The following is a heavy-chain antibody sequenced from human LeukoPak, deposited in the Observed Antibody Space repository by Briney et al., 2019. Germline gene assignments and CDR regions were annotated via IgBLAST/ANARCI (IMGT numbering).Heavy chain of an antibody. CDR2: ISGDGGST. J-gene: IGHJ4*02. CDR1: GFTFDDYA. CDR3: ANDVDTAMPRDY. Sequence: GSLRLSCAASGFTFDDYAMHWVRQAPGTGLEWVSLISGDGGSTYYADSVKGRFTIFRDNSKNSLYLQMNSLRTEDTALYYCANDVDTAMPRDYWGQGTLVTVSS. D-gene: IGHD5-18*01. V-gene: IGHV3-43*02.